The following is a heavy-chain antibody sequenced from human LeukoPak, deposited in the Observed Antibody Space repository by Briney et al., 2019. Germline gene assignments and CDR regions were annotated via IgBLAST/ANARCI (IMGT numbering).Heavy chain of an antibody. J-gene: IGHJ4*02. V-gene: IGHV4-30-4*01. D-gene: IGHD1-26*01. Sequence: SETLSLTCSVSGGSISSYYWSWIRQPPGKGLEWIAYIYYSGSTYYNPSLKSRVTISVDTSKNQFSLKLRSVTAADTAVYYCARYSGSYSLDYWGQGILVTVSS. CDR2: IYYSGST. CDR1: GGSISSYY. CDR3: ARYSGSYSLDY.